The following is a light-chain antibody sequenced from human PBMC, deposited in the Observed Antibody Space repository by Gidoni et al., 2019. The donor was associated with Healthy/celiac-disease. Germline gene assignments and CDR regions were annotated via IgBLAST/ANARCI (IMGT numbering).Light chain of an antibody. CDR1: QRVLYSSNNKNY. CDR2: LAS. CDR3: QQYYSTPPMYT. Sequence: DTVMSQSPDPLAVSLGERATINCKSSQRVLYSSNNKNYLAWYQQKPRQPPKLHIYLASTRESEVPDRFSGSGSGTDFTLTISSLQAEDVAVYYCQQYYSTPPMYTFGQGTKLEIK. V-gene: IGKV4-1*01. J-gene: IGKJ2*01.